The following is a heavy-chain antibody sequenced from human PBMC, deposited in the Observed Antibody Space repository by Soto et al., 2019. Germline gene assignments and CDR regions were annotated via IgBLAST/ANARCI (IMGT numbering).Heavy chain of an antibody. CDR2: IYHSGST. Sequence: PSETLSLTCAVSGGSISSSNWWSWVRQPPGKGLEWIGEIYHSGSTNYNPSLKSRVTISVDKSKNQFSLKLSSVTAADTAVYYCARDYCSSTSCAILRWGQGTLVTVSS. CDR3: ARDYCSSTSCAILR. CDR1: GGSISSSNW. J-gene: IGHJ4*02. V-gene: IGHV4-4*02. D-gene: IGHD2-2*01.